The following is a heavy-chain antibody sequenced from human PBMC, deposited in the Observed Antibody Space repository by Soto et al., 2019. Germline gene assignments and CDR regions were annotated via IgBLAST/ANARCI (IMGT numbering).Heavy chain of an antibody. CDR1: GGSVTNSSYY. CDR2: VYYRGIS. J-gene: IGHJ4*02. V-gene: IGHV4-39*01. CDR3: VSQRTTVPTQAYFDY. D-gene: IGHD4-17*01. Sequence: PSETLSLTCTVSGGSVTNSSYYWGWIRQSPGKGLEWIGSVYYRGISYSKSSVKSRVTVSVDTSKNRFSLSLNSVTASDTAVYFCVSQRTTVPTQAYFDYWGPGALVTVSS.